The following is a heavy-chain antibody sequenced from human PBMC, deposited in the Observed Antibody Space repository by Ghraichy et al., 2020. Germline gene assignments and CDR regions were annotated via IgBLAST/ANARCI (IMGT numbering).Heavy chain of an antibody. CDR1: GFSFGGYS. D-gene: IGHD1-14*01. V-gene: IGHV3-48*02. CDR2: ISSASDAT. CDR3: ARDRTEPNFDY. Sequence: GESLNISCAASGFSFGGYSMNWVRQAPGKGLEWLSYISSASDATRYADSVKGRFTISRDNAKNSLYLQMNSLREEDTAVYYCARDRTEPNFDYWGLGTLVAVSS. J-gene: IGHJ4*02.